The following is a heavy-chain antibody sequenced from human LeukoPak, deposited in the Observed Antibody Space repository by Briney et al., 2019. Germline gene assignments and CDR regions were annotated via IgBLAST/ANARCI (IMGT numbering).Heavy chain of an antibody. CDR3: ARGGSSSRYEYYYYYYYMDV. D-gene: IGHD6-6*01. V-gene: IGHV3-11*01. CDR2: ISSSGSTI. J-gene: IGHJ6*03. Sequence: GGSLRLSCAASGFTFSDYYMSWIRQAPGKGLEWVSYISSSGSTIYYADSVKGRFTISKDNANNSLYLQMNSLRAEDTAVYYCARGGSSSRYEYYYYYYYMDVWGKGTTVTVSS. CDR1: GFTFSDYY.